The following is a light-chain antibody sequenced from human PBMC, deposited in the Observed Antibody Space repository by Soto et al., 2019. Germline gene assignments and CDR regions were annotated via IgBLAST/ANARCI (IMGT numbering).Light chain of an antibody. CDR2: DAS. V-gene: IGKV1-5*01. J-gene: IGKJ1*01. Sequence: DIQMTQSPSTLSGSVGDRVIITCRASQSISGWLAWYQQKPGKAPKLLIYDASSLESGVPSRFSGSGSGTEFTLTISSLQPDDFATYYCQQYNSHSTFGQGTKVDIK. CDR1: QSISGW. CDR3: QQYNSHST.